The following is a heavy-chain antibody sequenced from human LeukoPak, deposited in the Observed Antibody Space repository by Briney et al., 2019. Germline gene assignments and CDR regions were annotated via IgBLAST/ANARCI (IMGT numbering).Heavy chain of an antibody. CDR2: INSDGSST. CDR3: ARAMVPYCDYFGFDP. CDR1: GFTFSSYW. J-gene: IGHJ5*02. Sequence: GGSVRLSCAASGFTFSSYWMHWVRQAPGKGLVWVSRINSDGSSTRYADSVKGRFAISRDNAKNTLYLQMNSLRAEDTAVYYCARAMVPYCDYFGFDPWGQGTLVTVSS. V-gene: IGHV3-74*01. D-gene: IGHD4-17*01.